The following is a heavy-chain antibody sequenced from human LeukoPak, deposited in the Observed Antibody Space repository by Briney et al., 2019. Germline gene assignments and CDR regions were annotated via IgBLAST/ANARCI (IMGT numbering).Heavy chain of an antibody. V-gene: IGHV3-15*01. Sequence: PGGSLRPSCAASGLPFLCYAARWVRQAPGKGLEWVGRIKSKSDGGTTDYAAPVKGRFTISRADSKNTLYLQMNSLQTEDTGVYYCSTEPYSCTWYYFDYWGQGILVTVSS. CDR1: GLPFLCYA. CDR3: STEPYSCTWYYFDY. D-gene: IGHD6-13*01. J-gene: IGHJ4*02. CDR2: IKSKSDGGTT.